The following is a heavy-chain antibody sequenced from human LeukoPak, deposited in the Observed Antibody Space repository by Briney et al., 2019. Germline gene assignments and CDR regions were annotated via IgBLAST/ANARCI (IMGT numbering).Heavy chain of an antibody. CDR3: ARGVVVGPWAFDI. CDR2: IYYSGST. V-gene: IGHV4-31*03. Sequence: SQTLSLTCTVSGGSISSGGYYWSWIRQHPGKGLEWIGYIYYSGSTYYNPSLKSRVTISVDTSKNQFSLKLSSVTAADTAVYYCARGVVVGPWAFDIWGQGTVVTVSS. CDR1: GGSISSGGYY. D-gene: IGHD2-2*01. J-gene: IGHJ3*02.